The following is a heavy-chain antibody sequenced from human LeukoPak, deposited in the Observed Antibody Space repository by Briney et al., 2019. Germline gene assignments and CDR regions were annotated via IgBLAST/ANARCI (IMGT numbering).Heavy chain of an antibody. CDR3: ARNKRADI. CDR2: IKQDGSET. V-gene: IGHV3-7*01. Sequence: GGSLRLSCAVSGSSFSDYWMSWVRQAPGKGLEWVANIKQDGSETNYVDSVRGRFTISRDNAKNSLSLQMISLRAEDTALYYCARNKRADIWGQGTMVTVSS. J-gene: IGHJ3*02. CDR1: GSSFSDYW. D-gene: IGHD1/OR15-1a*01.